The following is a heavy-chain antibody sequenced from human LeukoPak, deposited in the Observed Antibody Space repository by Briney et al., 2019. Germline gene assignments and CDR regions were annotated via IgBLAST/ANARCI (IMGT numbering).Heavy chain of an antibody. Sequence: GASVKVSCKASDYTFSSYGFTWVRQAPGQGLEWMGWISAYNGNTKYAQKLQGRVTMTTDTSTSTAYMELRSLRSDDTAMYYCARSPPYNDFWSGKGLLDYWGQGTLVTVSS. J-gene: IGHJ4*02. CDR1: DYTFSSYG. CDR3: ARSPPYNDFWSGKGLLDY. CDR2: ISAYNGNT. D-gene: IGHD3-3*01. V-gene: IGHV1-18*01.